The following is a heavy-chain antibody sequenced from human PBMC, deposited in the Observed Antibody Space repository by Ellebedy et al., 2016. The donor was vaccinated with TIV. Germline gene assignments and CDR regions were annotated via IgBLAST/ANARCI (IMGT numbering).Heavy chain of an antibody. V-gene: IGHV1-3*04. CDR1: GHTFTTYG. CDR3: ATREWVDPMDV. CDR2: INTGNGNT. D-gene: IGHD3-3*01. Sequence: ASVKVSXXASGHTFTTYGIHWVRQAPGQGLEWMGWINTGNGNTKYSQNFQGRVTITRDTSATTAYMELSSLRSEDTAIYYCATREWVDPMDVWGQGTTVTVSS. J-gene: IGHJ6*02.